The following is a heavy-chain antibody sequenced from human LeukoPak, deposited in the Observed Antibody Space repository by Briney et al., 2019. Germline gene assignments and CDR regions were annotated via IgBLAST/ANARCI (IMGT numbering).Heavy chain of an antibody. CDR2: IYRGGST. J-gene: IGHJ4*02. CDR1: GFTVSSNY. Sequence: PGGSLRLSCTAYGFTVSSNYMSWVRQAPWKGLEWVSVIYRGGSTYYADSVKGRFTISRDNSKNTLYLQMNSLRAEDTAVYYCARVGGTYFDYWGQGTLVTVSS. V-gene: IGHV3-53*01. CDR3: ARVGGTYFDY. D-gene: IGHD1-7*01.